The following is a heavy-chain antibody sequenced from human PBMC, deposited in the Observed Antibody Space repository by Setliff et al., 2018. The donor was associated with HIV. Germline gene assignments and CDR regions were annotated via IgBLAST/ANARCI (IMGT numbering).Heavy chain of an antibody. D-gene: IGHD6-13*01. V-gene: IGHV1-69*05. J-gene: IGHJ6*02. CDR3: ARVGHSSSYHYYGMDV. CDR2: IIPMFGTG. Sequence: SVKVSCKTSGGTFSSYGISWVRQAPGQGLEWMRGIIPMFGTGFYAQKFQGRVTITTDESRSTAYMELSSLSSEDTAVFYCARVGHSSSYHYYGMDVWGQGTTVTVSS. CDR1: GGTFSSYG.